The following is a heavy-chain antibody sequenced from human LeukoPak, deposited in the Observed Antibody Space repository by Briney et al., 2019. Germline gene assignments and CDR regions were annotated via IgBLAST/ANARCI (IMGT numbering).Heavy chain of an antibody. Sequence: SVKVSCKASGGTSITHIINWVRQAPGQGLEWMGRIIPMLGIPNYAQKFQGRATFTADRSTNTAYMALSSLRSEDTAVYYCARHSSRESFYDFDSWGQGALIIVSS. J-gene: IGHJ4*02. CDR2: IIPMLGIP. CDR3: ARHSSRESFYDFDS. V-gene: IGHV1-69*02. CDR1: GGTSITHI. D-gene: IGHD3-16*01.